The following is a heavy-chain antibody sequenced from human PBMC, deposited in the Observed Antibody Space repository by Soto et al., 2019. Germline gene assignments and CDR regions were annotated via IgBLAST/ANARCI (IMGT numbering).Heavy chain of an antibody. CDR2: ISGSGGST. V-gene: IGHV3-23*01. CDR3: AKDRVIWDAFDI. Sequence: EVQLLESGGGLVQPGGSLRLSCAASGFTFTSYAMSWVRQAPGKGLECVSSISGSGGSTYYADSVKGRFTISRDNSKNTLYLQMNSQRVEDTAVYYCAKDRVIWDAFDIWGQGTKVTVSS. CDR1: GFTFTSYA. J-gene: IGHJ3*02. D-gene: IGHD3-22*01.